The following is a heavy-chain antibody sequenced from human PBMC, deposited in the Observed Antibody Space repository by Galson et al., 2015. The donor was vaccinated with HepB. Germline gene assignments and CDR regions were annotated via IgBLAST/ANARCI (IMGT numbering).Heavy chain of an antibody. D-gene: IGHD6-19*01. V-gene: IGHV3-11*06. J-gene: IGHJ6*02. Sequence: SLRLSCAASGFTFSDYYMSWIRQAPGKGLGWVSYISSSSSYTNYADSVKGRFTISRDNAKNSLYLQMNSLRAEDTAVYYCARDRIAVADNYGMDVWGQGTTVTVSS. CDR2: ISSSSSYT. CDR1: GFTFSDYY. CDR3: ARDRIAVADNYGMDV.